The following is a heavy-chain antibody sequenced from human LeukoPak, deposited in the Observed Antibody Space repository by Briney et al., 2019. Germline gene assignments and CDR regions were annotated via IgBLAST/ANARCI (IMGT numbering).Heavy chain of an antibody. CDR2: IYTSGST. J-gene: IGHJ6*02. CDR3: ARDIAAAGTHYYYYGMDV. Sequence: SSETLSLTCTVSGGSISSYYWSWIRQPAGKGLEWIGRIYTSGSTNYNPSLKSRVTMSVDTSKNQFSLKLSSVTAADTAVYYCARDIAAAGTHYYYYGMDVWGQGTTVTVSS. V-gene: IGHV4-4*07. D-gene: IGHD6-13*01. CDR1: GGSISSYY.